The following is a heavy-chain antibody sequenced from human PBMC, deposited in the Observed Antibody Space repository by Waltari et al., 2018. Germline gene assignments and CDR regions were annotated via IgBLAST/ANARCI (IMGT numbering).Heavy chain of an antibody. V-gene: IGHV1-8*03. Sequence: QVQLVQSGAEVKKPGASVKVSCKASDYTFTSYDINWVRQATGQGLEGMGWMNPNSVNTGYAQKFQGRVTITRNTSISTAYMELSSLRSEDTAVYYCARGRYGQNGMDVWGQGTTVTVSS. J-gene: IGHJ6*02. CDR2: MNPNSVNT. D-gene: IGHD3-9*01. CDR1: DYTFTSYD. CDR3: ARGRYGQNGMDV.